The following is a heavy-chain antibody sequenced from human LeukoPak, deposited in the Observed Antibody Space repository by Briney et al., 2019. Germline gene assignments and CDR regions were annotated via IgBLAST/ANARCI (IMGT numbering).Heavy chain of an antibody. J-gene: IGHJ3*02. D-gene: IGHD5-24*01. Sequence: GESLKISCQVSGYSFSSSWIAWVRQMPGKGLEWMGIIYPGDSDTRYSPSFQGQVTISADKSISTAYLQWSSLKASDTAMYYCARQGWLQRNAFDIWGQGTMVTVSS. CDR2: IYPGDSDT. CDR3: ARQGWLQRNAFDI. V-gene: IGHV5-51*01. CDR1: GYSFSSSW.